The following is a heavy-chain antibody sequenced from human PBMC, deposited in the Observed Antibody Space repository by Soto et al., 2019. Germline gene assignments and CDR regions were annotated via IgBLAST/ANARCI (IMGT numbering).Heavy chain of an antibody. CDR2: INHSGST. CDR1: VGSFSGYY. V-gene: IGHV4-34*01. J-gene: IGHJ5*02. Sequence: SETLSLTCAFYVGSFSGYYWSWIRHPPGKGLEWIGEINHSGSTNYNPSLKSRVTISVDTSKNQFSLKLSSVTAADTAVYYCARGGIITGREPWGQGTPVIVS. D-gene: IGHD1-20*01. CDR3: ARGGIITGREP.